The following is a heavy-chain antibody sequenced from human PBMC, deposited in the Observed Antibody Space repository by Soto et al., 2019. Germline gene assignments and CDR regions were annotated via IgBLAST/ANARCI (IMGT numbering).Heavy chain of an antibody. D-gene: IGHD6-13*01. CDR2: IIPIFGTA. J-gene: IGHJ6*02. V-gene: IGHV1-69*13. CDR1: GGTFSSYA. CDR3: AREPPPGIAAAGKYYYYYYGMDV. Sequence: ASVKVSCKASGGTFSSYAISWVRQAPGQGLEWMGGIIPIFGTANYAQKFQGRVTITADESTSTAYMELSSLRSEDTAVYYCAREPPPGIAAAGKYYYYYYGMDVWGQGTTVTVSS.